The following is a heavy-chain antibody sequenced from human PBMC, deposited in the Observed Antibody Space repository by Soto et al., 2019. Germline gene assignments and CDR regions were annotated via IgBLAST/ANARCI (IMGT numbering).Heavy chain of an antibody. CDR3: ARGDCRTPSSNWRKSYYYGMDV. D-gene: IGHD1-1*01. CDR1: GGTFSSYA. CDR2: IIPIFGTA. Sequence: SVKVSCKASGGTFSSYAISWVRQAPGQGLEWMGGIIPIFGTANYAQKFQGRVTITADESTSTAYMELSSLRSEDTAVYYCARGDCRTPSSNWRKSYYYGMDVWGQGTTVTVSS. V-gene: IGHV1-69*13. J-gene: IGHJ6*02.